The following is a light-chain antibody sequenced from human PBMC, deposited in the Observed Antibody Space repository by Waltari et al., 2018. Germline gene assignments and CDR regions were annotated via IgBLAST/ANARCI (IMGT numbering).Light chain of an antibody. CDR1: QNVDNTY. Sequence: EIVLTQSPGTLSLSPVERATLSCRASQNVDNTYLAWYQKKPGQAPRLLIFGASTRATGSPDRFSGGGSGTDFTLTISRREPEDFSVNYCHQYGGSLPYTFGQGTKLEIK. CDR2: GAS. J-gene: IGKJ2*01. CDR3: HQYGGSLPYT. V-gene: IGKV3-20*01.